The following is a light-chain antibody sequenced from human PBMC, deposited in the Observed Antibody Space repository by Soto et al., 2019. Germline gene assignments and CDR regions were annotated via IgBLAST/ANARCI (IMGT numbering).Light chain of an antibody. J-gene: IGLJ2*01. CDR2: EVS. CDR3: SSYGGSNNVL. CDR1: SSDVGCYNY. V-gene: IGLV2-8*01. Sequence: QSVLTQPPSASGSPGQSVTISCTGTSSDVGCYNYVSWYQQYPGKAPTLMIYEVSKRPSGVPDRFSGYKSGNTASLTVSGLQAEDEADYYCSSYGGSNNVLFGGGTKVTVL.